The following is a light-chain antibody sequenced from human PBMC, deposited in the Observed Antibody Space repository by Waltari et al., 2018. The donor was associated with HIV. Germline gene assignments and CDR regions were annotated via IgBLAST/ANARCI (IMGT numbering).Light chain of an antibody. Sequence: QSALTQPPSVSGSPGQSVTISCTGATHDITCDNPVSWYQQTPRQTPQPLIYDVANQPAGVPDRFSVYKFGDTASLTISGLQAEDEADYYCASYRSNDTLYGFGNRTTVTVL. CDR3: ASYRSNDTLYG. J-gene: IGLJ1*01. V-gene: IGLV2-18*02. CDR1: THDITCDNP. CDR2: DVA.